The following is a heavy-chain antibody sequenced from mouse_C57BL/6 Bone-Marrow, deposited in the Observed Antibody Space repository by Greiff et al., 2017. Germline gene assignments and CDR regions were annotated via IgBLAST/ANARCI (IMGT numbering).Heavy chain of an antibody. CDR1: GYTFTDYE. CDR3: TRGQLRGWFAY. V-gene: IGHV1-15*01. J-gene: IGHJ3*01. CDR2: IDPETGGT. Sequence: VQLQQSGAELVRPGASVTLSCKASGYTFTDYEMHWVKQTPVHGLEWIGAIDPETGGTAYTQKFKGKAILTADKSSSTAYMELRRLTSEDSDVYYCTRGQLRGWFAYWGQGTLVTVSA. D-gene: IGHD3-2*02.